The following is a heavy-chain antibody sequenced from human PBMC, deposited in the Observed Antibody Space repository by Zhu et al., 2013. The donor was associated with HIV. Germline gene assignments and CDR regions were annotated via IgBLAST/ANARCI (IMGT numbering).Heavy chain of an antibody. Sequence: QVQLVQSGAEVKKPGSSVKVSCKASGGTFSSYAISWVRQAPGQGLEWMGGIIPIFGTANYAQKFQGRVTITADESTSTAYMELSSLRSEDTAVYYCARDWHRTLDQPYDSSLFGAFDIWGQGTMVTVSS. D-gene: IGHD3-22*01. CDR2: IIPIFGTA. CDR1: GGTFSSYA. J-gene: IGHJ3*02. CDR3: ARDWHRTLDQPYDSSLFGAFDI. V-gene: IGHV1-69*01.